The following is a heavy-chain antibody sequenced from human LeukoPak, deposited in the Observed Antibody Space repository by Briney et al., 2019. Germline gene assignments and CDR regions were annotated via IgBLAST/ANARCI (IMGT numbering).Heavy chain of an antibody. J-gene: IGHJ6*03. Sequence: GGSLRLSCAASGFTFSNYWMHWVRQVPGKGLVWVSRINDDGSATFYADSVKGRFTISRDNAKNTLFLQINSLRAEDTAVYYCARVGMLAAGRRRYYYYYMDVWGKGTTVTISS. CDR1: GFTFSNYW. V-gene: IGHV3-74*01. CDR3: ARVGMLAAGRRRYYYYYMDV. CDR2: INDDGSAT. D-gene: IGHD6-13*01.